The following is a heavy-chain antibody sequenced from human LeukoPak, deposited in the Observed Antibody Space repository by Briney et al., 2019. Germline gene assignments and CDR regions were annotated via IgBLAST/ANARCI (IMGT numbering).Heavy chain of an antibody. Sequence: GGSLRLSCAASGFTFSSYEMNWVRQAPGKGLEWVSYISSSGSTIYYADSVKGLLTISRDNAKNSLYLQMNSLRAEDTAVYYCARRPRGPDYWGQGTLVTVSS. J-gene: IGHJ4*02. CDR2: ISSSGSTI. CDR1: GFTFSSYE. D-gene: IGHD1-26*01. CDR3: ARRPRGPDY. V-gene: IGHV3-48*03.